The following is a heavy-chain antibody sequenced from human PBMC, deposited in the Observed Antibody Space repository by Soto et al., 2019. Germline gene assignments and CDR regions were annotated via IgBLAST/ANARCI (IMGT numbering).Heavy chain of an antibody. V-gene: IGHV1-3*01. D-gene: IGHD6-19*01. J-gene: IGHJ6*02. CDR2: INAGNGNT. Sequence: ASVKVSCKASGYTFTSYAMHWVRQAPGQRLEWMGWINAGNGNTKYSQKFQGRVTITRDTSASTAYMELSSLRSEDTAVYYCARDSIAVAGTRRYYYYGMDVWGQGTTVPVSS. CDR3: ARDSIAVAGTRRYYYYGMDV. CDR1: GYTFTSYA.